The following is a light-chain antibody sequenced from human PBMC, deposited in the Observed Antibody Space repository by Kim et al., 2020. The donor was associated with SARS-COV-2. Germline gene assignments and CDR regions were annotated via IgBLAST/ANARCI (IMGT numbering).Light chain of an antibody. CDR3: LLSYSDSRV. Sequence: PGGPGTLPCDARTGAVTSGHFPYWFQQKPGQAPRTLIYDTGNRHSWTPARFSGSLLGGKAALTLSAAQAEDEADYYCLLSYSDSRVFGGGTQLTVL. V-gene: IGLV7-46*01. CDR1: TGAVTSGHF. CDR2: DTG. J-gene: IGLJ2*01.